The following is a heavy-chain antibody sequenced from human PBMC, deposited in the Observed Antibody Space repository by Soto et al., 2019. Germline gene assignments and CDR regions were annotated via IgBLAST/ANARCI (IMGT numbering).Heavy chain of an antibody. CDR3: VRENSYYGMDV. J-gene: IGHJ6*02. V-gene: IGHV3-66*01. Sequence: GGSLRLSCAASEFNVSVNLMNWVRQAPGKGLEWVSVINGGGSTDYADSVKGRFAISRDISRNTLYLQLNSLRAEDTAVYYCVRENSYYGMDVWGHGTTVTVSS. CDR2: INGGGST. CDR1: EFNVSVNL.